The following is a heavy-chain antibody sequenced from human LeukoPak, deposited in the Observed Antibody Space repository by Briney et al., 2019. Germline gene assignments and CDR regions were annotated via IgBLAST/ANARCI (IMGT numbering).Heavy chain of an antibody. V-gene: IGHV3-53*01. D-gene: IGHD2-2*01. CDR1: GFSVSNTY. CDR3: ARDGGYCSGNSCYCYYGLDV. J-gene: IGHJ6*02. Sequence: GGSLRLSCEASGFSVSNTYMSWVRQAPGKGLEWVSVIYSGGDTYYADAVKGRFTISRDSFGNTLYLQMNSLRAEDTAVYYCARDGGYCSGNSCYCYYGLDVWGQGTTVTISS. CDR2: IYSGGDT.